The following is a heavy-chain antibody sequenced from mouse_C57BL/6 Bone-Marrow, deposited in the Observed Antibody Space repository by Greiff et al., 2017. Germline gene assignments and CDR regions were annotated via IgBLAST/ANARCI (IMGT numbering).Heavy chain of an antibody. D-gene: IGHD3-2*02. J-gene: IGHJ2*01. CDR1: GFNIKDDY. Sequence: VQLQQSGAELVRPGASVKLSCTASGFNIKDDYMHWVKQRPEQGLEWIGWIDPENGDTEYASKFQGKATITADTASNTAYLQLSSLTSEDTAVYDSTWGTAQVDFDYWGQGTTLTVSS. CDR3: TWGTAQVDFDY. CDR2: IDPENGDT. V-gene: IGHV14-4*01.